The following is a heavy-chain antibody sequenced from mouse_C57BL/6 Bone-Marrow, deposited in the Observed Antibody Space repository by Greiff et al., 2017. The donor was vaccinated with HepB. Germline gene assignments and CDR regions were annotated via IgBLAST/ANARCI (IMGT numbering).Heavy chain of an antibody. CDR3: AYYSNPYYYAMDY. CDR2: ISYDGSN. CDR1: GYSITSGYY. J-gene: IGHJ4*01. Sequence: ESGPGLVKPSQSLSLTCSVTGYSITSGYYWNWIRQFPGNKLEWMGYISYDGSNNYNPSLKNRIPITRDTSKNQFFLKLNSVTTEDTATYYCAYYSNPYYYAMDYWGQGTSVTVSS. V-gene: IGHV3-6*01. D-gene: IGHD2-5*01.